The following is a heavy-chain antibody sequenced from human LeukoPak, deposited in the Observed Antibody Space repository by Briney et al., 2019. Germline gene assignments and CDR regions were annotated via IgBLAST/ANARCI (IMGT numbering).Heavy chain of an antibody. J-gene: IGHJ4*02. CDR1: GFTFSNAW. Sequence: PGGALRLSCAASGFTFSNAWMHWVRQAPGKGLVGVSRINSDGSSTSYEDSVKGRFTISRDNAKNTLYLQMNSLRAEDTAVYYCARVWEQWLFIFDYWGPGNLVTASS. CDR3: ARVWEQWLFIFDY. CDR2: INSDGSST. V-gene: IGHV3-74*01. D-gene: IGHD6-19*01.